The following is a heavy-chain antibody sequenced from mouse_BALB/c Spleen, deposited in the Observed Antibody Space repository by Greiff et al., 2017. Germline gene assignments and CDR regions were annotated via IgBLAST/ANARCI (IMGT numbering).Heavy chain of an antibody. J-gene: IGHJ3*01. V-gene: IGHV1-55*01. CDR1: GYNFTSYW. D-gene: IGHD1-2*01. CDR3: ARGGTASWFAY. Sequence: QVQLQQPGAELVKPGTSVKLSCKASGYNFTSYWINWVKLRPGQGLEWIGDICPGSGSTNYNEKFKSKATLTVDTSSSTAYMQLSSLASEDSALYYCARGGTASWFAYWGQGTLVTGSA. CDR2: ICPGSGST.